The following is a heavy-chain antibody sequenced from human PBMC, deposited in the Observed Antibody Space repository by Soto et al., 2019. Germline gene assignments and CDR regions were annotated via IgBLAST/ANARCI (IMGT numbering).Heavy chain of an antibody. J-gene: IGHJ3*01. CDR3: AMSAGYGGAFDV. CDR1: GFTFSIYA. CDR2: ITNNGDTT. Sequence: EKQLVESGGALAQPGGSLRLSCVGSGFTFSIYALTWVRQAPGKGLEWVSLITNNGDTTFFGDSVKGRFSISRDNSKNTLYLQLEALRAEDTAVYYCAMSAGYGGAFDVWGQGTMVPVSS. D-gene: IGHD5-12*01. V-gene: IGHV3-23*04.